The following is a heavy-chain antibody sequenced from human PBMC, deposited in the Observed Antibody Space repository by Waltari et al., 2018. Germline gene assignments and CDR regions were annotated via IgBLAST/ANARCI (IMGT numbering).Heavy chain of an antibody. CDR1: GGSISSSSYY. J-gene: IGHJ3*02. V-gene: IGHV4-39*01. CDR3: ARHDYGDHVGAFDI. CDR2: IYYSGST. Sequence: QLRLQESGPGLVKPSETLSLTCTVSGGSISSSSYYWGWIRQPPGKGLEWIGSIYYSGSTYYNPSLKSRVTISVDTSKNQFSLKLSSVTAADTAVYYCARHDYGDHVGAFDIWGQGTMVTVSS. D-gene: IGHD4-17*01.